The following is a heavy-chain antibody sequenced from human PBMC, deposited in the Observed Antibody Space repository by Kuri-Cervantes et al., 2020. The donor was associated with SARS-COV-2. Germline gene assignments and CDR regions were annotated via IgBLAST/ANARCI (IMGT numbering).Heavy chain of an antibody. CDR1: GFTFSSYG. Sequence: GGSLRLSCAASGFTFSSYGMHWVRQAPGKGLEWVAVISYDGSNKYYADSVKGRFTISRDNSKNTLYLQMNSLRAEDTAVYYCAGGYTGWISNWDQGTLVTVSS. CDR3: AGGYTGWISN. CDR2: ISYDGSNK. D-gene: IGHD2-2*03. V-gene: IGHV3-30*03. J-gene: IGHJ4*02.